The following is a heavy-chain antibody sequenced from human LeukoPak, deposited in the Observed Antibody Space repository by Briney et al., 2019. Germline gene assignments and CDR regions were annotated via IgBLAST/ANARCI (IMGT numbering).Heavy chain of an antibody. CDR3: VRHLPCFGCYYYYMDV. CDR2: IYQSGST. Sequence: SETLSLTCTVSGDSISSGAYYWSWIRQPPGKGLEWIGYIYQSGSTYYNPSLKSRVTISVDRSKNQFYLNLTSVTAADTAVYYCVRHLPCFGCYYYYMDVWGRGTTVTVSS. V-gene: IGHV4-30-2*01. CDR1: GDSISSGAYY. J-gene: IGHJ6*03. D-gene: IGHD6-19*01.